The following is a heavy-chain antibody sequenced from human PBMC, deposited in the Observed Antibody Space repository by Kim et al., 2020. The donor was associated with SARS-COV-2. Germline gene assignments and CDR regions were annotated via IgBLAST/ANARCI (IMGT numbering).Heavy chain of an antibody. V-gene: IGHV5-51*01. CDR3: ASGEGQYNAGYYYGMDV. J-gene: IGHJ6*02. CDR2: IYPGDSDT. CDR1: GYSFTSYW. D-gene: IGHD3-10*01. Sequence: GESLKISCKGSGYSFTSYWIGWVRQMPGKGLEWMGIIYPGDSDTRYSPSFQGQVTISADKSISTAYLQWSSLKASDTAMYYCASGEGQYNAGYYYGMDVWGQGTTVTVSS.